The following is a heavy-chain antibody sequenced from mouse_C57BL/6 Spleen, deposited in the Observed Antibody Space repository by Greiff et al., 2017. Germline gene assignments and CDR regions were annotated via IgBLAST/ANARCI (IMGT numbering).Heavy chain of an antibody. J-gene: IGHJ4*01. CDR2: INYDGSST. Sequence: EVKVVESEGGLVQPGSSMKLSCTASGFTFSAYYMAWVRQVPEKGLEWVANINYDGSSTYYLDSLKSRFIISRDNAKNILYLQMSSLKSEDTATYYCARVGGDYYAMDYWGQGTSVTVSS. CDR1: GFTFSAYY. CDR3: ARVGGDYYAMDY. V-gene: IGHV5-16*01.